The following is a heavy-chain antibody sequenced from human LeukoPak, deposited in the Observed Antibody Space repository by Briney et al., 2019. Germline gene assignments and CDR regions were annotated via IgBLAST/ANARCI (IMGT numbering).Heavy chain of an antibody. D-gene: IGHD3-9*01. V-gene: IGHV1-2*02. CDR1: GYTFTGYY. J-gene: IGHJ5*02. CDR2: INPNSGGT. Sequence: ASVKVPCKASGYTFTGYYMHWVRQAPGQGLEWMGWINPNSGGTNYAQKFQGRVTMTRDTSISTAYMELSRLRSDDTAVYYCARGFHDILTGANWFDPWGQGTLVTVSS. CDR3: ARGFHDILTGANWFDP.